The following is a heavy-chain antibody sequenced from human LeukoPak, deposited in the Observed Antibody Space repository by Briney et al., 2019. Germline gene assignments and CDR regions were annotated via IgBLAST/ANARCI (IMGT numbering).Heavy chain of an antibody. CDR1: GYTFTSYA. V-gene: IGHV7-4-1*02. J-gene: IGHJ4*02. Sequence: ASVKVSCKASGYTFTSYAMNWVRQAPGQGLEWMGWINTNTGNPTYAQGFTGRFVFSLDTSVSTAYLQISSLKAEDTAVYYCARVGPLTGTTPYFDYWGQGTLVTVSS. D-gene: IGHD1-20*01. CDR2: INTNTGNP. CDR3: ARVGPLTGTTPYFDY.